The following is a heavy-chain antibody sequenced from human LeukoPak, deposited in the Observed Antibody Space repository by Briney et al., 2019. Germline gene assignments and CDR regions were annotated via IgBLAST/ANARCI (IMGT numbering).Heavy chain of an antibody. CDR2: ISYDGSNK. CDR1: GFTFSSYG. J-gene: IGHJ4*02. Sequence: GGSLRLSCAASGFTFSSYGMHWVRQAPGKGLEWVAVISYDGSNKYYADSVKGRFTISRDNSKNTLYLQMNSLRAEDTAVYYCARGSDIIAADNYFDYWGQGTLVTVSS. CDR3: ARGSDIIAADNYFDY. V-gene: IGHV3-30*03. D-gene: IGHD6-13*01.